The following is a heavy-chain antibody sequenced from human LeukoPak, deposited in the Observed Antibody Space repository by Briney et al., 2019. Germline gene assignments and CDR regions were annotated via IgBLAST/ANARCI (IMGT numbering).Heavy chain of an antibody. CDR3: ARRDGFGVHYPTSDY. Sequence: SETLSLTCTVSGGSISSSSYYWGWIRQPPGKGLEWIGSIYYSGSTYYNPSLKSRVTISVDTSKNQFSLKLSSVTAADTAVYYCARRDGFGVHYPTSDYWGQGTLVTVSS. V-gene: IGHV4-39*01. J-gene: IGHJ4*02. CDR1: GGSISSSSYY. D-gene: IGHD3-10*01. CDR2: IYYSGST.